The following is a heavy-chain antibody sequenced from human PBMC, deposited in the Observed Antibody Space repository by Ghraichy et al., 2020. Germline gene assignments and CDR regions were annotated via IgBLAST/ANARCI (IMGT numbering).Heavy chain of an antibody. CDR1: GFTFSNYA. Sequence: GESLNISCAASGFTFSNYAVNWVRQAPGKGLEWVSVISGSGASASYADSVKGRFTVSRDNSKNTLYLQMNSLRAEDTAMYYFAKRGYCSSTTCPTLTFPLDYWGQGTLVTVSS. J-gene: IGHJ4*02. D-gene: IGHD2-2*01. CDR2: ISGSGASA. CDR3: AKRGYCSSTTCPTLTFPLDY. V-gene: IGHV3-23*01.